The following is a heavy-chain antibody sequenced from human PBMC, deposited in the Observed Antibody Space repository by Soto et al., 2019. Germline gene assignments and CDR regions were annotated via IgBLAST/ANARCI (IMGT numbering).Heavy chain of an antibody. D-gene: IGHD3-10*01. CDR1: GDSISIYF. Sequence: PSETLSLTCTVPGDSISIYFWSWFRQPPGKGLEWSGNIYFSGSTNYNPSLKSRVTISMDTSKKQFSLKLTSVTAADTAVYYCASQSLPTYYYSSGSYPWSDPWGPGTLVTVFS. J-gene: IGHJ5*02. CDR2: IYFSGST. V-gene: IGHV4-59*01. CDR3: ASQSLPTYYYSSGSYPWSDP.